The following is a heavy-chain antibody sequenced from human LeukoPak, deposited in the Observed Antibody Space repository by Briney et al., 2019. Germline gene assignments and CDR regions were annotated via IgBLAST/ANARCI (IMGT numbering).Heavy chain of an antibody. CDR2: ISNSSPNI. V-gene: IGHV3-21*01. J-gene: IGHJ4*02. D-gene: IGHD3-22*01. CDR1: GFSFSDYW. CDR3: ARALHDSSGYYFDY. Sequence: GGSLRLSCAASGFSFSDYWMSWVRQTPGKGLEWASSISNSSPNIYYADSVKGRFTISRDSAKDSLFLQMNSLRAEDTAVYYCARALHDSSGYYFDYWGQGTLVTVSS.